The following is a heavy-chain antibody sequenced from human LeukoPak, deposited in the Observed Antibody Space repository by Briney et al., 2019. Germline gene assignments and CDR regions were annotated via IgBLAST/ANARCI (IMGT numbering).Heavy chain of an antibody. J-gene: IGHJ4*02. CDR2: FDPEDGET. Sequence: LGKVSCTASVDSLTELSMQWERQAPGKGLERMGGFDPEDGETIYAQKFQGRVTMTEDTSTDTAYMELSSLRSEDTAMYFCARDHDSTGFYYGYWGQGTLVTVSS. CDR3: ARDHDSTGFYYGY. CDR1: VDSLTELS. V-gene: IGHV1-24*01. D-gene: IGHD3-22*01.